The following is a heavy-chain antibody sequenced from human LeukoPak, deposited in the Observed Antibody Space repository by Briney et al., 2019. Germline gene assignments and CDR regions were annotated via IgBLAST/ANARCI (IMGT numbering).Heavy chain of an antibody. Sequence: PSETLSLTCTVSGGSISSSSYYWGWIRQPPGKGLEWIGSIYYSGSTYYNPSLKSRVTISVDTSKNQFSLKLSSVTAADTAVYYCARDPYSPADAFDIWGQGTMVTVSS. D-gene: IGHD6-13*01. J-gene: IGHJ3*02. CDR2: IYYSGST. V-gene: IGHV4-39*07. CDR1: GGSISSSSYY. CDR3: ARDPYSPADAFDI.